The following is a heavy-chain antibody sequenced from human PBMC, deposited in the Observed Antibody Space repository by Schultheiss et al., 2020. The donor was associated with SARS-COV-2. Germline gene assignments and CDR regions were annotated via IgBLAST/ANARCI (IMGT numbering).Heavy chain of an antibody. CDR3: ARAQEYSGYDLRDDAFDM. D-gene: IGHD5-12*01. V-gene: IGHV4-61*02. Sequence: SETLSLTCTVSGDSINSGTYYCSWIRQPAGKGLEWIGLISTSGNSNYNPSLKSRVTISVDTSKNQFSLKLRSVTAADTAVYYCARAQEYSGYDLRDDAFDMWGQGTMVTVSS. CDR1: GDSINSGTYY. CDR2: ISTSGNS. J-gene: IGHJ3*02.